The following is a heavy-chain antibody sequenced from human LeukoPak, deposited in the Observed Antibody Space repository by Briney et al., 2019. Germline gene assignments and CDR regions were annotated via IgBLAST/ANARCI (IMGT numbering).Heavy chain of an antibody. J-gene: IGHJ4*02. Sequence: ASVKVSCKASGYTFTGYYMHWVRQAPGQGLEWMGWINPNSGGTNYAQKFQGRVTMTRDTSISTAYMELSGLRSDDTAVYYCARSSPYSSSWWDFDYWGQGTLVTVSS. CDR3: ARSSPYSSSWWDFDY. D-gene: IGHD6-13*01. V-gene: IGHV1-2*02. CDR2: INPNSGGT. CDR1: GYTFTGYY.